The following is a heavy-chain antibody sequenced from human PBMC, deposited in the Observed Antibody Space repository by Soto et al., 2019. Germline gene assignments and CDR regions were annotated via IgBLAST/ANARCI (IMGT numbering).Heavy chain of an antibody. CDR2: IGTAGDT. J-gene: IGHJ6*03. D-gene: IGHD6-6*01. Sequence: GGSLRLSCAASGFTFSSYDMHWVRQATGKGLEWVSAIGTAGDTYYPGSVKGRFTISRENAKNSLYLQMNSLRAGDTAVYYCARGEGSSSPVDMDVWGKGTTVTVSS. V-gene: IGHV3-13*01. CDR1: GFTFSSYD. CDR3: ARGEGSSSPVDMDV.